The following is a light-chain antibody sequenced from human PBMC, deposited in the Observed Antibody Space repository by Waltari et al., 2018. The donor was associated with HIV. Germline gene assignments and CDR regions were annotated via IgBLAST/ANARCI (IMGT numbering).Light chain of an antibody. V-gene: IGKV3-15*01. CDR1: QSVSSN. CDR3: QQSYSAPYT. CDR2: GAS. J-gene: IGKJ2*01. Sequence: EIVMTQSPATLSVSPGERATLSCRASQSVSSNLAWYQQKPGQAPRLLIYGASTRANGIPARFSGSGSGTEFTLTISSLQSEDFATYYCQQSYSAPYTFGQGTKLEIK.